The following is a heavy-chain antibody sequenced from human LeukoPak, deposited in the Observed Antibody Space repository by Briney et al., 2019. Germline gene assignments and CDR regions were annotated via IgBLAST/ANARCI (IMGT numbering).Heavy chain of an antibody. CDR1: GFTFSSYN. CDR3: ARGRGYSYGKGYYYYYMDV. CDR2: ISSSSSYI. D-gene: IGHD5-18*01. J-gene: IGHJ6*03. V-gene: IGHV3-21*01. Sequence: GGSLRLSCAASGFTFSSYNMNWVRQAPGKGLEWVSSISSSSSYINYADSVKGRFTISRDNAKNSLYLQMNSLRAEDTAVYYCARGRGYSYGKGYYYYYMDVWGKGTTVTVSS.